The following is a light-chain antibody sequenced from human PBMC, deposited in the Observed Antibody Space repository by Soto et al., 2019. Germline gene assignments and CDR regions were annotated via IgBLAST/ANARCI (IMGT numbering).Light chain of an antibody. CDR1: QSVLYRSNNKNY. CDR2: WAS. V-gene: IGKV4-1*01. Sequence: DIVMTQSPDSLAASLGERATINCKSSQSVLYRSNNKNYLAWYQQKPGQPPKLLIYWASTRESGVPDRFSGSGSGTDFTLTISSLQAEDVAVYYCQQYDSTPWTFGQGTKVEI. J-gene: IGKJ1*01. CDR3: QQYDSTPWT.